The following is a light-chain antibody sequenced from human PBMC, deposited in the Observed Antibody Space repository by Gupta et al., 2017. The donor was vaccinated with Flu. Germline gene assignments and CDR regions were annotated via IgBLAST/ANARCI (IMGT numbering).Light chain of an antibody. CDR1: QSINNNY. Sequence: EIVLTQSPGTLSLSPGQRATLFCRASQSINNNYLAWYQQRPCQAPRILIYGASGRSTSIPDRFSDSGSGTDFTLTIARLDPEVFAVYFWQHYGTSPPITFGQGTRLEIQ. J-gene: IGKJ5*01. V-gene: IGKV3-20*01. CDR3: QHYGTSPPIT. CDR2: GAS.